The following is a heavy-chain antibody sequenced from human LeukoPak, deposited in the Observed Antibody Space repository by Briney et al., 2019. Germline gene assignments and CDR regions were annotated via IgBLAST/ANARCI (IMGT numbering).Heavy chain of an antibody. V-gene: IGHV1-69*04. J-gene: IGHJ6*02. Sequence: SVKVSCKASGGTFSSYAISWVRQAPGQGLEWMGRIIPILGIANYAQKFQGRVTITADKSTSTAYMELSSLRSEDTAVYYCATLDIVVVVAATRMDVWGQGTTVTVSS. CDR3: ATLDIVVVVAATRMDV. CDR2: IIPILGIA. D-gene: IGHD2-15*01. CDR1: GGTFSSYA.